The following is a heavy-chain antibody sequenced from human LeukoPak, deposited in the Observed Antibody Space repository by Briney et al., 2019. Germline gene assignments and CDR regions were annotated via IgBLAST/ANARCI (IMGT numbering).Heavy chain of an antibody. CDR3: ARQGRGVGDWLDY. D-gene: IGHD2-21*02. V-gene: IGHV3-48*03. CDR2: ISTSGSTI. CDR1: GFTFNNYR. Sequence: PGGSLRLSCAASGFTFNNYRLNWVRQAPGKGLEWVSYISTSGSTIYYADSVKGRFTISRDNAKNSLYLQMNSLRAEDTAVYYCARQGRGVGDWLDYWGQGTLVTVSS. J-gene: IGHJ4*02.